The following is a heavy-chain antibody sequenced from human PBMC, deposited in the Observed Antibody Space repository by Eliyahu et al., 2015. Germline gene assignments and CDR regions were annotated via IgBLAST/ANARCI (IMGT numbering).Heavy chain of an antibody. V-gene: IGHV3-53*01. CDR2: IYTGGTT. Sequence: EVQLVESGGGLIQPGGSLRXXCAASGLLVSNNFMNWVRQAPGKGLEWVSXIYTGGTTGYADSVKGRFTISRDNSKNALYLQMNSLRAEDTAVYYCARDPGTYYFDYWGQGALVIVSS. CDR1: GLLVSNNF. J-gene: IGHJ4*02. D-gene: IGHD1-26*01. CDR3: ARDPGTYYFDY.